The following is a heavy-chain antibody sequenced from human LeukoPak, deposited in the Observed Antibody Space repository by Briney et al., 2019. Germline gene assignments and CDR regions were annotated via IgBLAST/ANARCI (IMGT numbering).Heavy chain of an antibody. CDR1: GFTFNTAW. J-gene: IGHJ4*02. D-gene: IGHD2-2*01. V-gene: IGHV3-15*01. Sequence: GGSLRLSCAASGFTFNTAWMSWVRQAPGKGLEWVGRIKTKADGGTINYAAPVKGRFTISRDDSENTLSLQMNSLKTEDTAVHYCAALMPGSSRRFDYWGQGTLVTVSS. CDR3: AALMPGSSRRFDY. CDR2: IKTKADGGTI.